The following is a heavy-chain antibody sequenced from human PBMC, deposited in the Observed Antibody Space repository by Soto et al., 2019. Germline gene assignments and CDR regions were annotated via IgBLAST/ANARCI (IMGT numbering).Heavy chain of an antibody. Sequence: SETLSLTCTVSGGSISSYYWSWIRQPPGKGLEWIGYIYYSGSTNYNHSLKSRVTISVDTSKNQFSLKLSSVTAADTAVYYCARSPIYSSSWYYFDYWGQGTLVTVSS. D-gene: IGHD6-13*01. CDR3: ARSPIYSSSWYYFDY. CDR2: IYYSGST. CDR1: GGSISSYY. J-gene: IGHJ4*02. V-gene: IGHV4-59*01.